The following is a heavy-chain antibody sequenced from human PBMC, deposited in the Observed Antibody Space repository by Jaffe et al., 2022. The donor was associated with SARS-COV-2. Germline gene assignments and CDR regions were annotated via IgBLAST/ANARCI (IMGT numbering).Heavy chain of an antibody. CDR3: ARVVAATLYYFDY. V-gene: IGHV1-3*01. CDR1: GYTFTSYA. J-gene: IGHJ4*02. Sequence: QVQLVQSGAEVKKPGASVKVSCKASGYTFTSYAMHWVRQAPGQRLEWMGWINAGNGNTKYSQKFQGRVTITRDTSASTAYMELSSLRSEDTAVYYCARVVAATLYYFDYWGQGTLVTVSS. CDR2: INAGNGNT. D-gene: IGHD2-15*01.